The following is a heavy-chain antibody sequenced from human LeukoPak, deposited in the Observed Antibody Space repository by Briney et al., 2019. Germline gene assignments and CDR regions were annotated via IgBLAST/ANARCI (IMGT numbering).Heavy chain of an antibody. CDR1: GFTFSSYE. D-gene: IGHD6-19*01. J-gene: IGHJ4*02. CDR3: AKKISRSGSAPFDY. V-gene: IGHV3-48*03. CDR2: ISSSGSTI. Sequence: TGGSLRLSCAASGFTFSSYEMNWVRQAPGKGLEWVSYISSSGSTIYYADSVKGRFTISRDNAKNSLYLQMNSLRPKDTAVYYCAKKISRSGSAPFDYWGQGTLVTVSS.